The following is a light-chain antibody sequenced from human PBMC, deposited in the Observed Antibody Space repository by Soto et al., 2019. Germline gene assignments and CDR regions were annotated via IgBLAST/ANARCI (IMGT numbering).Light chain of an antibody. Sequence: DIQMTQSRSSLSASVGDRVTITCRASQSISSYLNWYQQKPGKAPKLLIYAASSLQSGVPSRFSGSGSGTDFTLTISSLQPEDFATYYCQQSYSTPRGLTFGGGTKVEI. CDR3: QQSYSTPRGLT. CDR1: QSISSY. V-gene: IGKV1-39*01. CDR2: AAS. J-gene: IGKJ4*01.